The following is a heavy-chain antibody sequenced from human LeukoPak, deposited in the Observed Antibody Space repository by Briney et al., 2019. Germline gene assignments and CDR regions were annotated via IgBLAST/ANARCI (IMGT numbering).Heavy chain of an antibody. Sequence: GSLRLSCAASGFTFSSYSMNWVRQAPGKGLEWIGYIYYSGSTYYNPSLKSRVTISVDTSKNQFSVKMYSVTAADTAVFYCARQRGWGFGSYFDYWGRGTLVTVSS. CDR3: ARQRGWGFGSYFDY. J-gene: IGHJ4*02. D-gene: IGHD7-27*01. CDR2: IYYSGST. CDR1: GFTFSSYSMN. V-gene: IGHV4-59*04.